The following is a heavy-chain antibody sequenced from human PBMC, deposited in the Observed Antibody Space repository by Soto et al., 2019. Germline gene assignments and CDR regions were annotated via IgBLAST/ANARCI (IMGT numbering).Heavy chain of an antibody. CDR3: AREVTVASYSFDF. V-gene: IGHV1-69*01. D-gene: IGHD5-12*01. CDR1: GGTFSRYT. CDR2: IIPLFGTA. Sequence: QVQLVQSGAEVKKPGSSVKVSCKASGGTFSRYTISWVRQAPGQGLEWMGGIIPLFGTANYAQKFQGRVTITADESTSTAYMQLSSLRSEDTAVYYCAREVTVASYSFDFWGQGTLVTVSS. J-gene: IGHJ4*02.